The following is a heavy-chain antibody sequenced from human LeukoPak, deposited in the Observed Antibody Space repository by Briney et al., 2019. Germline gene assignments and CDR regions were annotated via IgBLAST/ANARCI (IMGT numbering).Heavy chain of an antibody. Sequence: PGGSLRLSCAASGFTFSSYSMNWVRQAPGKGLEWVSSISSSSSYIYYADSVKGRFTISRDNAKNSLYLQMNSLRAEDTAVYYCARKKVPAARKNWFDPWGQGTLVTVSS. CDR2: ISSSSSYI. CDR3: ARKKVPAARKNWFDP. V-gene: IGHV3-21*01. J-gene: IGHJ5*02. CDR1: GFTFSSYS. D-gene: IGHD2-2*01.